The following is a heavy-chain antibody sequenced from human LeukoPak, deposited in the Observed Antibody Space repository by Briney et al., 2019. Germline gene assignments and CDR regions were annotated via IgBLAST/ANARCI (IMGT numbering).Heavy chain of an antibody. V-gene: IGHV3-48*01. CDR3: AKAPGGWYYYYYMDV. D-gene: IGHD3-16*01. J-gene: IGHJ6*03. CDR2: ISSSSSTI. Sequence: GGSLSLSCAPSGFTFSSYIMNWVRQAPGKGLEWVSYISSSSSTIYYADSVKGRFTISRDNAKNSLYLQMNSLGAEDTAVYYCAKAPGGWYYYYYMDVWGKGTTVTVSS. CDR1: GFTFSSYI.